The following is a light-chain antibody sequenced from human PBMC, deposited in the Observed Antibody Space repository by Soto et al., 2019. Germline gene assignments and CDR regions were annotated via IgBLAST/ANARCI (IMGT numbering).Light chain of an antibody. Sequence: EILMTQSPATLSVSPGERVTFSCRASQSFSYYLAWYQQKPGQAPRLLIYDASTRATGIPVRFSGSGSGTEFTLTISSLQSQDFGVYYCQQNKDWPGTFGQGTKVDIX. CDR1: QSFSYY. CDR2: DAS. V-gene: IGKV3-15*01. J-gene: IGKJ1*01. CDR3: QQNKDWPGT.